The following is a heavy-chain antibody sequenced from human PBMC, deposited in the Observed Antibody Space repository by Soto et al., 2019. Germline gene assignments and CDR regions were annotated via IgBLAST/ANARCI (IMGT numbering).Heavy chain of an antibody. CDR1: GFSYSSSA. J-gene: IGHJ6*02. CDR2: IVVGSGNT. Sequence: SQNVHRRAAGFSYSSSAAQWLQQARGKRLAWIGWIVVGSGNTNYAQKFQERVTVTRDMSTSTAYMELSSLRSEDTAVYYCAADTEGYCSGGSCYQYYGMDVWGQGTTVTVSS. CDR3: AADTEGYCSGGSCYQYYGMDV. V-gene: IGHV1-58*01. D-gene: IGHD2-15*01.